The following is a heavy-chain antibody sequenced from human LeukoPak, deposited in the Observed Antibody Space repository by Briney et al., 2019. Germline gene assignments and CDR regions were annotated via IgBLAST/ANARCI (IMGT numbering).Heavy chain of an antibody. CDR1: GYTFTNYW. V-gene: IGHV5-51*01. D-gene: IGHD1-26*01. Sequence: GESLKISCKGSGYTFTNYWIGWVRQMPGKGLEWMGIIFPADSDTRYSPSFQGQVTISADRSITTAYLQWNGPKAADTAIYYCARQRAWRELGAFDIWGLGTMVTVSS. CDR2: IFPADSDT. J-gene: IGHJ3*02. CDR3: ARQRAWRELGAFDI.